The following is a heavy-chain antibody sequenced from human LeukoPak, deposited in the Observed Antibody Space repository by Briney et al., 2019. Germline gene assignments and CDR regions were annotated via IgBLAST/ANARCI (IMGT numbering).Heavy chain of an antibody. Sequence: SETLSLTCTVSGGSISSYYWSWIRQPPGKGLEWIGYIYYSGSTNYNPSLKSRVTISVDTSKNQFSLKLSSVTAADTAVYYCARHGYGDYGFLGYWGQGTLVTVFS. J-gene: IGHJ4*02. CDR2: IYYSGST. V-gene: IGHV4-59*08. CDR3: ARHGYGDYGFLGY. D-gene: IGHD4-17*01. CDR1: GGSISSYY.